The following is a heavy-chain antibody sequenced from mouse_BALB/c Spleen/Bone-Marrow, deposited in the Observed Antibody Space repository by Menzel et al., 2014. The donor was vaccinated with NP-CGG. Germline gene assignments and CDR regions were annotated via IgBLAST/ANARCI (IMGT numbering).Heavy chain of an antibody. Sequence: EGQRVESGGGLVQPGGSLRLSCATSGFTFTDYYMNWVRQPPGKALEWLGFIRNKANGYTTEYSASVKGRFTISRDNSQSILYLQMNTLRAEDSATYYCARDSRSTVSHFDYWGQGTTLTVSS. D-gene: IGHD1-1*01. V-gene: IGHV7-3*02. J-gene: IGHJ2*01. CDR2: IRNKANGYTT. CDR1: GFTFTDYY. CDR3: ARDSRSTVSHFDY.